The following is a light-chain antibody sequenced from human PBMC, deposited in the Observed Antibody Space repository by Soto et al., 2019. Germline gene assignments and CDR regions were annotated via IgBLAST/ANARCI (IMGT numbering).Light chain of an antibody. Sequence: DIQMTQSPSALSASVADRVTITCRASQSISSYLNWFQLKPGKAPKLLIYAAASLQSGVPSRFSGSGSGTDFTLTISSLQPEDFAIYYCQQTYNTPWTFGQGTKVEIK. CDR2: AAA. CDR1: QSISSY. CDR3: QQTYNTPWT. V-gene: IGKV1-39*01. J-gene: IGKJ1*01.